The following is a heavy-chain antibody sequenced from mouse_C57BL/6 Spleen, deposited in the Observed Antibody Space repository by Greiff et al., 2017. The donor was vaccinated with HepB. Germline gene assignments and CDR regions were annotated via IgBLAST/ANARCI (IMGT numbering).Heavy chain of an antibody. D-gene: IGHD1-1*01. V-gene: IGHV1-63*01. Sequence: QVQLKESGAELVRPGTSVKMSCKASGYTFTNYWIGWAKQRPGHGLEWIGDIYPGGGYTNYNEKFKGKATLTADKSSSTAYMQFSSLTSEDSAIYYCARSYYGSLYYFDYWGQGTTLTVSS. CDR3: ARSYYGSLYYFDY. CDR1: GYTFTNYW. CDR2: IYPGGGYT. J-gene: IGHJ2*01.